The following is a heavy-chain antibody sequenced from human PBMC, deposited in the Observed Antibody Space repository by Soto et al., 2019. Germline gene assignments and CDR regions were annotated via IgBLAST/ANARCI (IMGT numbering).Heavy chain of an antibody. CDR3: ARLEAVLGY. Sequence: QVQLVESGGGVVQPGRSLRLSCAASGFTFSSYAMHWVRQAPGKGLEWVAVISYDGSNKYYADSVKGRFTISRDNSKNTLYLQMNGLRAEDTAVYYCARLEAVLGYWGQGTLVTVSS. CDR2: ISYDGSNK. J-gene: IGHJ4*02. V-gene: IGHV3-30-3*01. CDR1: GFTFSSYA. D-gene: IGHD3-10*01.